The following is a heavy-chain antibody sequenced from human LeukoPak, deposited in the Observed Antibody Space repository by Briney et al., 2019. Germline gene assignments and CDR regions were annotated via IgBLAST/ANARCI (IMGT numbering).Heavy chain of an antibody. D-gene: IGHD1-1*01. CDR2: ISGSSGTT. J-gene: IGHJ4*02. CDR3: AKEGTGIHFDY. CDR1: GFTFNSYA. Sequence: PGGSLRLSCAASGFTFNSYAMSWVRQAPGKGLEWVSAISGSSGTTYYADSVKGRFTISRDNSQNTLYLQINSLRAEDTAVYYCAKEGTGIHFDYWGQGTLVTVSS. V-gene: IGHV3-23*01.